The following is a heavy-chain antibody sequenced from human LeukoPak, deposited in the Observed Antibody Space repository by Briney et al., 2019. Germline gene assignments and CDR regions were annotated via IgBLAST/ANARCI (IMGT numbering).Heavy chain of an antibody. Sequence: GRSLRLACAAPGFTFSSYAMPWVRQAPGKGLEWVAVISYDGSNKYYADSVKGRFTISRDNSKNTLYLQMNSLGAEDTAMYYCARDSEMAIDYWGQGTLVTVSS. CDR3: ARDSEMAIDY. CDR2: ISYDGSNK. CDR1: GFTFSSYA. D-gene: IGHD5-24*01. J-gene: IGHJ4*02. V-gene: IGHV3-30*04.